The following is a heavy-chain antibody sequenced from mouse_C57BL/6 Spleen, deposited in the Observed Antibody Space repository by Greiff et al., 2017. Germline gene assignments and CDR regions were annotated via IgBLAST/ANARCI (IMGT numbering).Heavy chain of an antibody. D-gene: IGHD2-2*01. Sequence: QVQLQQSGAELMKPGASVKLSCKATGYTFTGYWIEWVKQRPGHGLEWNGEILPGSGSTNYNEKFKGKATFTAATSSNTAYMQHSSLPTEDSSTYYCSRRCGYREYFDVWGTGTTVTVSS. J-gene: IGHJ1*03. CDR3: SRRCGYREYFDV. V-gene: IGHV1-9*01. CDR2: ILPGSGST. CDR1: GYTFTGYW.